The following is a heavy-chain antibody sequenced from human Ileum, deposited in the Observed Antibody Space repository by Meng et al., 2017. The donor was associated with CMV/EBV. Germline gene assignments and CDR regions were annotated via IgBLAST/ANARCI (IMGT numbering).Heavy chain of an antibody. D-gene: IGHD1-14*01. CDR2: IRQDGGEI. Sequence: GGSLRLSCAASGFTFSSYWMSWVRQAPGKGLEWVANIRQDGGEIFYVDSVKGRFTVSRDNADNSLYLQMNSLRAEDTAVYYCAREGLDTGTAFDVWGQGTMVTVSS. J-gene: IGHJ3*01. V-gene: IGHV3-7*01. CDR1: GFTFSSYW. CDR3: AREGLDTGTAFDV.